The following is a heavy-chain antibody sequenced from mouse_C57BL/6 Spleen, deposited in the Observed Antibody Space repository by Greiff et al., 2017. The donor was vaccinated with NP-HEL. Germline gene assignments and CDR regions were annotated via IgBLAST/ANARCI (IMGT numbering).Heavy chain of an antibody. V-gene: IGHV1-69*01. CDR2: IDPSDRYT. Sequence: QVQLQQPGAELVMPGASVKLSCKASGYTFTSYWMHWVKQRPGQGLEWIGEIDPSDRYTNYTQKFKCKSTLTVDKSSSTAYMQLSSLTSEDSAVYYCARKALDYWGQGTTLTVSS. CDR1: GYTFTSYW. CDR3: ARKALDY. J-gene: IGHJ2*01.